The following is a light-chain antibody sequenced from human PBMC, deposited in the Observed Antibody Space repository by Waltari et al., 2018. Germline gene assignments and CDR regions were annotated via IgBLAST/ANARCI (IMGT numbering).Light chain of an antibody. CDR2: KGN. Sequence: QSALTQPASVSGSPGQSITISCTGTSSDVGFYDFVSWFQQHPGQAPKVMIYKGNNRPPGVSNRFSGSKSANTASLTISGLQAEDEADYYCSSYTRRSYWVFGGGTQLTVL. CDR3: SSYTRRSYWV. V-gene: IGLV2-14*01. J-gene: IGLJ3*02. CDR1: SSDVGFYDF.